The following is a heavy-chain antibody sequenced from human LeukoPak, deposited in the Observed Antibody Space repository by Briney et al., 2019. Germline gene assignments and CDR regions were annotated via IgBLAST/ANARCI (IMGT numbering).Heavy chain of an antibody. V-gene: IGHV3-23*01. J-gene: IGHJ4*02. D-gene: IGHD1-26*01. Sequence: GGSLRLSCAASGFTFSSSAMSWVRQAPRKGLEWVSAISNNGGYTYYADSVQGRFTISRDNSKSTLCLQMNSLRAEDTAVYYCAKRLVGATLEGEGFDYWGQGTLVTVSS. CDR3: AKRLVGATLEGEGFDY. CDR1: GFTFSSSA. CDR2: ISNNGGYT.